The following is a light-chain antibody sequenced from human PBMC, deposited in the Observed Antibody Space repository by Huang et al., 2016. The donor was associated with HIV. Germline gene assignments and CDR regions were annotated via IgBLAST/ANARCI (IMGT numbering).Light chain of an antibody. CDR2: AAS. Sequence: DIQMAQSPSSLSASVGDRVTITCRASQSISSYLNWYQQKPGKAPKLLSYAASSLQRGVPSRFSGSGSGTDFTLTISSLQPEDFASYYCQQSYSSPYTFGRGTKLEVK. CDR1: QSISSY. V-gene: IGKV1-39*01. J-gene: IGKJ2*01. CDR3: QQSYSSPYT.